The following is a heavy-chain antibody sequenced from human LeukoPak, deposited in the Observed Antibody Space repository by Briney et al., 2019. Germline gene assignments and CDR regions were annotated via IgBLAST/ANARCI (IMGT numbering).Heavy chain of an antibody. D-gene: IGHD2-2*02. J-gene: IGHJ4*02. CDR1: GFTFSSYA. CDR3: AKRLADIVVVPAAIGESMGRVDY. Sequence: PGGSLRPSCAASGFTFSSYAMSWVRQAPGKGLEWVSAISGSGGSTYYADSVKGRFTISRDNSKNTLYLRMNSLRAEDTAVYYCAKRLADIVVVPAAIGESMGRVDYWGQGTLVTVSS. V-gene: IGHV3-23*01. CDR2: ISGSGGST.